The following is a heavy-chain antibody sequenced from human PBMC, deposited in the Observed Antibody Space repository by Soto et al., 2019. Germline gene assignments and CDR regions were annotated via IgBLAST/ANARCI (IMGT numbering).Heavy chain of an antibody. D-gene: IGHD3-9*01. CDR1: VFTFSSYS. Sequence: GGSLRLSCAASVFTFSSYSMNWVRQAPGKGLEWVSSISSSSSYIYYADSVKGRFTISRDNAKNSLYLQMNSLRAEDTAVYYCARYYDILTGLYYMDVWGKGTTVTVSS. CDR3: ARYYDILTGLYYMDV. V-gene: IGHV3-21*01. CDR2: ISSSSSYI. J-gene: IGHJ6*03.